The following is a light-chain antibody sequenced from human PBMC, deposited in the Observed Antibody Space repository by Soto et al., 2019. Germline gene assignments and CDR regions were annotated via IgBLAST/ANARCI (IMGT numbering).Light chain of an antibody. J-gene: IGLJ2*01. CDR2: DVS. CDR3: SSYTSSSTVV. Sequence: QSALTQPASVSGSPGQSITISCTGTSSDVGGYNYVSWYQQHPGKAPKFMIYDVSNRPSGVSNRFSGSKSGNTASLTISRLQAEDEADYYCSSYTSSSTVVFGGGTKVTVL. CDR1: SSDVGGYNY. V-gene: IGLV2-14*01.